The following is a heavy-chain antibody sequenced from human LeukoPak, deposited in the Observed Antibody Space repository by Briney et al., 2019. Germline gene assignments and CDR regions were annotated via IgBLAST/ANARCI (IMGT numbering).Heavy chain of an antibody. J-gene: IGHJ4*02. CDR1: GFXFSSHA. V-gene: IGHV3-23*01. Sequence: GGSLRLSCAASGFXFSSHAMSWVRQAPGKGLEWVSAISGSGGSTYYADSVKGRFTISRDNSKNTLYLQMTSLRADDTAIYYCAKGGGVKITVTTMRPLDYWGQGTLVTVSS. CDR2: ISGSGGST. D-gene: IGHD4-17*01. CDR3: AKGGGVKITVTTMRPLDY.